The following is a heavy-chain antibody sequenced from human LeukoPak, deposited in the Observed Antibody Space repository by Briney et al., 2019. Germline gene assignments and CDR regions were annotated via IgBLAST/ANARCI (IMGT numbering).Heavy chain of an antibody. CDR3: ARDRGGYSVAFDI. J-gene: IGHJ3*02. Sequence: ASVKVSCKASNYTFTRHAISWVRQAPGQGLEWMGGVIPIFGTANYAQKFQGRVTITADESTSTAYMELSGLRSEDTAVYYCARDRGGYSVAFDIWGQGTMVTVSS. CDR2: VIPIFGTA. V-gene: IGHV1-69*13. CDR1: NYTFTRHA. D-gene: IGHD5-18*01.